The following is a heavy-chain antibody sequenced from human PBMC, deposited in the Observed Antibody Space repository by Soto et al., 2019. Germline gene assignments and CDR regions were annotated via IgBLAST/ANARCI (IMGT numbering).Heavy chain of an antibody. Sequence: AESLHISCKGSGYRLTSYWIAWVRQMSGKGLEWMGIIYPGDSNTIYSPSFQGQVTISADKSINTAYLQMNSLTADDTAMYYCARLPYSAYNRHFDYWGQGTLVTVSS. D-gene: IGHD4-4*01. CDR3: ARLPYSAYNRHFDY. CDR1: GYRLTSYW. J-gene: IGHJ4*02. CDR2: IYPGDSNT. V-gene: IGHV5-51*01.